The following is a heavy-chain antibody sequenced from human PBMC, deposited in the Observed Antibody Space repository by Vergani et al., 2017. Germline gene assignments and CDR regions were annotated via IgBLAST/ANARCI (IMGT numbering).Heavy chain of an antibody. D-gene: IGHD4-17*01. CDR2: ISDSGGST. CDR3: AKDGVYGDPPAD. J-gene: IGHJ4*02. CDR1: GFTFSSYS. V-gene: IGHV3-23*04. Sequence: EVQLVESGGGLVQPGGSLRLSCAASGFTFSSYSMNWVRQAPGKGLEWVSTISDSGGSTYYADPVKGRFTISRDSSKNTLYLQMNSLRAEDTAVYYCAKDGVYGDPPADWGQGTLVTVSS.